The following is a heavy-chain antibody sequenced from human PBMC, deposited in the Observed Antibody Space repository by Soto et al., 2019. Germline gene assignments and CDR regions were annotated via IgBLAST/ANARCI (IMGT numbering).Heavy chain of an antibody. Sequence: QVQLVQSGAEVKKPGASVKVSCKASGYTFTSYDIHWVRQATGKGLEWVGWMNPYSGNAGFAEKFQGRVSMTRNTSINTAYLEVDSLKSEDTAVYYFARSVTVRRGTGSDSWGQGSLVTVSA. V-gene: IGHV1-8*01. CDR2: MNPYSGNA. D-gene: IGHD7-27*01. CDR3: ARSVTVRRGTGSDS. J-gene: IGHJ5*01. CDR1: GYTFTSYD.